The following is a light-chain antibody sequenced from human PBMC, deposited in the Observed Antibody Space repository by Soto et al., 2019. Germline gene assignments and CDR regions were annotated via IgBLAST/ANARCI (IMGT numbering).Light chain of an antibody. J-gene: IGKJ3*01. CDR2: DAS. V-gene: IGKV3-11*01. Sequence: EIVLTQSPATLSLSPGERATLSCRASQSVSSYLAWYQQKPGQAPRLLIYDASNRATGIPARFSGSGSGTDFTLTISSREPEDCAVYYCQQRSNWPLFGPGTKVDIK. CDR3: QQRSNWPL. CDR1: QSVSSY.